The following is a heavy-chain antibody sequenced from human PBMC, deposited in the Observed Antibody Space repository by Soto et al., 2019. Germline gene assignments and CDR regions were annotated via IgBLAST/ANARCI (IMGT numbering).Heavy chain of an antibody. Sequence: GGSLRLSCTASGFTFGDYAMSWFRQAPGKGLEWVGFIRSKAYGGTTEYAASVKGRFTISRDDSKSIAYLQMNSLKTEDTAVYYCTTYCSGGSCYSYAFDIWGQGTMVTVSS. V-gene: IGHV3-49*03. CDR3: TTYCSGGSCYSYAFDI. J-gene: IGHJ3*02. D-gene: IGHD2-15*01. CDR1: GFTFGDYA. CDR2: IRSKAYGGTT.